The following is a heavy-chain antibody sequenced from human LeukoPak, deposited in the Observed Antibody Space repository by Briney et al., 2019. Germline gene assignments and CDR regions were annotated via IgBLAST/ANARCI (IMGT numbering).Heavy chain of an antibody. D-gene: IGHD3-3*01. Sequence: ASVTVSCKASGYTFTGYYMHWVRQAPGQGLEWMGWINPNSGGTNYAQKFQGRVTMTRDTSISTAYMELSRLRSDDTAVYYCAREPYYDFWRAFDIWGQGTMVTVSS. V-gene: IGHV1-2*02. CDR3: AREPYYDFWRAFDI. CDR1: GYTFTGYY. CDR2: INPNSGGT. J-gene: IGHJ3*02.